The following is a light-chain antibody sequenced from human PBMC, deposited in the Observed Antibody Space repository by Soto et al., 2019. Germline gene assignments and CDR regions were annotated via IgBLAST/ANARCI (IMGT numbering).Light chain of an antibody. V-gene: IGLV2-8*01. CDR2: EVT. CDR1: SSDVGGYNY. CDR3: SSYAGSNHVV. Sequence: QSALTQPPSASGSLGQSVTMSCTGTSSDVGGYNYVSWYQQQPGKAPKVIIHEVTKRPSGVPDRFSGSKSGNTASLTVSGLQAEDEADYYCSSYAGSNHVVFGGGTKLTVL. J-gene: IGLJ2*01.